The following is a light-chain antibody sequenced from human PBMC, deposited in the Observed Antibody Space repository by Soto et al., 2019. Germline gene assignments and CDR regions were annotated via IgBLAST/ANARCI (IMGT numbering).Light chain of an antibody. CDR3: QQYNSPWT. V-gene: IGKV1-5*01. CDR2: DAS. J-gene: IGKJ1*01. Sequence: FQMTHSPSTLSASVGDRVTITCRASQSISSWLAWYQQKPGKAPKLLIYDASSLESGVPSRFSGSGSGTEFTLTISSLQPDDFATYYCQQYNSPWTFGQGTNVDIK. CDR1: QSISSW.